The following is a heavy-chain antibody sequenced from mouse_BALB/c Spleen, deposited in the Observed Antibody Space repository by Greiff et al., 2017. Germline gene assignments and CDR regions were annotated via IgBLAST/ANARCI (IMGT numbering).Heavy chain of an antibody. CDR1: GYTFTSYW. J-gene: IGHJ2*01. Sequence: QVQLQQPGAELVKPGASVKLSCKASGYTFTSYWMHWVKQRPGQGLEWIGEINPSNGRTNYNEKFKSKATLTVDKSSSTAYMQLSSLTSEDSAVYYCARGYGYVNYFDYWGQGTTLTVSS. CDR2: INPSNGRT. D-gene: IGHD1-2*01. V-gene: IGHV1S81*02. CDR3: ARGYGYVNYFDY.